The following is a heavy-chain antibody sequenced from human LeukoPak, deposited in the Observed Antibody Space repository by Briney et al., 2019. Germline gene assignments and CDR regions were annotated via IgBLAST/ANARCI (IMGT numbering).Heavy chain of an antibody. Sequence: ASVKVSCKASGGTFSSYAISWVRQAPGQGLEWMGGIIPIFGTANYAQKFQGRVTITADESTSTAYMELRSLRSGDTAVYYCARDKSKKANAFDIWGQGTMVTVSS. V-gene: IGHV1-69*13. J-gene: IGHJ3*02. CDR1: GGTFSSYA. CDR2: IIPIFGTA. CDR3: ARDKSKKANAFDI.